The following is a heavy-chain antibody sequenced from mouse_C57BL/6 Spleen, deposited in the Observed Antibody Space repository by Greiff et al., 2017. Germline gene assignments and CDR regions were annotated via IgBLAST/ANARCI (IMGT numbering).Heavy chain of an antibody. CDR2: ISSGSSTI. D-gene: IGHD2-3*01. V-gene: IGHV5-17*01. J-gene: IGHJ4*01. CDR1: GFTFSDYG. Sequence: EVQGVESGGGLVKPGGSLKLSCAASGFTFSDYGMHWVRQAPEKGLEWVAYISSGSSTIYYADTVKGRFTISRDNAKNTLFLQMTSLRSEDTAMYYCARRGVYDGYYDAMDYWGQGTSVTVSS. CDR3: ARRGVYDGYYDAMDY.